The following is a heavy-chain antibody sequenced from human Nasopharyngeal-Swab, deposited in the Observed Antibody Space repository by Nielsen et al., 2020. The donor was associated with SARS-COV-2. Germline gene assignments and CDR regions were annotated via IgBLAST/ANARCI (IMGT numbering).Heavy chain of an antibody. Sequence: GESLKISCAASGFTFSNYGMHRVRQAPGKGLEWLAVIWYDGSNKYYADSVKGRFTISRDNSKNTVYLQMNSLRTEDTAVYYCAAAPSGDYGGYWGQGTLVTVSS. J-gene: IGHJ4*02. CDR3: AAAPSGDYGGY. CDR2: IWYDGSNK. D-gene: IGHD4-23*01. V-gene: IGHV3-33*01. CDR1: GFTFSNYG.